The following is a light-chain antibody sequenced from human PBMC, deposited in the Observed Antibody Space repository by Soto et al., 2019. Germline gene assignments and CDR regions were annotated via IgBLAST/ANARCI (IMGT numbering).Light chain of an antibody. CDR2: DAS. J-gene: IGKJ1*01. V-gene: IGKV3-20*01. CDR1: QTVRNNY. Sequence: EFVLTQSPGTLSLSPGERATLSCRASQTVRNNYLAWYQQKPGQAPRLLIYDASSRATGIPDRFSGGGSGTDVTLTISRLEPEDFATYYCQQYNSYSGTFGQGTKVDIK. CDR3: QQYNSYSGT.